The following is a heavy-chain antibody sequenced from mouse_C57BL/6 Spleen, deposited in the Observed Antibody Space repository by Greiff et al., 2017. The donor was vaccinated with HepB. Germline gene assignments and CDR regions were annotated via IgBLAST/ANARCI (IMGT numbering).Heavy chain of an antibody. D-gene: IGHD1-1*01. CDR1: GYTFTSYG. V-gene: IGHV1-81*01. Sequence: VQLQQSGAELARPGASVKLSCKASGYTFTSYGISWVKQRTGQGLEWIGEIYPRSGNTYYNEKFKGKATLTADKSSSTAYMELRSLTSEDSAVYFCTRGELYYGRSPWFAYWGQGTLVTVSA. CDR2: IYPRSGNT. CDR3: TRGELYYGRSPWFAY. J-gene: IGHJ3*01.